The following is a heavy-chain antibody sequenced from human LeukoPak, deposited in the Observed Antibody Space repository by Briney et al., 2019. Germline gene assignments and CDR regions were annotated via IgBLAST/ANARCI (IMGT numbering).Heavy chain of an antibody. V-gene: IGHV3-23*01. CDR3: AKDRRLWLTHFDY. Sequence: HPGGSLRLSCAASGFTFSSYAMSWVRQAPGKGLEWVSAISGSGGSTYYADSVKGRFTISRDNSKNTLYLQMNSLRAEDTAVYYCAKDRRLWLTHFDYWGQGTLVTVSS. CDR2: ISGSGGST. J-gene: IGHJ4*02. CDR1: GFTFSSYA. D-gene: IGHD5-18*01.